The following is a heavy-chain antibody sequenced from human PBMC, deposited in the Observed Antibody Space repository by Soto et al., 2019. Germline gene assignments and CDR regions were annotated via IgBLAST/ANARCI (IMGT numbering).Heavy chain of an antibody. Sequence: GASVKVSCKASGYTFTSYDINWVRQATGQGLEWMGWMNPNSGNTGYAQKFQGRVTMTRNTSISTAYMELSSLRSEDTAVYYCARSFAVVAARGRRGRGMDVWGQGTTVTVSS. CDR2: MNPNSGNT. V-gene: IGHV1-8*01. J-gene: IGHJ6*02. D-gene: IGHD2-15*01. CDR1: GYTFTSYD. CDR3: ARSFAVVAARGRRGRGMDV.